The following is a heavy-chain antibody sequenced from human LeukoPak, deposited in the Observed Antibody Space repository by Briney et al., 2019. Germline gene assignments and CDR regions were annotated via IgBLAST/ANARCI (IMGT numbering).Heavy chain of an antibody. CDR1: GFTFSSYS. Sequence: GGSLRLSCAASGFTFSSYSMNWVRQAPGKGLEWVSYISSSSSYTNYADSVKGRFTISRDNAKNSLYLQMNSLRAEDTAVYYCARDRWSLGYWGQGTLVTVSS. CDR2: ISSSSSYT. V-gene: IGHV3-21*05. D-gene: IGHD3-16*01. J-gene: IGHJ4*02. CDR3: ARDRWSLGY.